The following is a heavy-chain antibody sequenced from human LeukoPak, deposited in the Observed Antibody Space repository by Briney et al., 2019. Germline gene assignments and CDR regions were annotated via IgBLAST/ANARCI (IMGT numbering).Heavy chain of an antibody. V-gene: IGHV3-30*02. Sequence: GGSLRLSCAASGFTFSSYGIHWVRQAPGKGLGWVAFIRHDGSNKYYADSVKGRFTISRDNAKNSLYLQMNSLRAEDTAVYYCAKVPVGNYYDSSGYFQYFQHWGQGTLVTVSS. CDR1: GFTFSSYG. J-gene: IGHJ1*01. CDR2: IRHDGSNK. CDR3: AKVPVGNYYDSSGYFQYFQH. D-gene: IGHD3-22*01.